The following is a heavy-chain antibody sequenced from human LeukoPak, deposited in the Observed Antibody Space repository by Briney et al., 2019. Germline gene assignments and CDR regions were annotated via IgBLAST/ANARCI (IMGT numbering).Heavy chain of an antibody. CDR1: GYTFSDFY. Sequence: ASVKVSCKTSGYTFSDFYIHWVRQAPGQGLEWMGWINPKTGGITYSQKFKGRVTMTRDTSLNTAHMEVTGLTFGDTAVYYCAREWGPNYVQGWFDPWGQGTLVSVSS. D-gene: IGHD3-10*02. CDR3: AREWGPNYVQGWFDP. V-gene: IGHV1-2*02. CDR2: INPKTGGI. J-gene: IGHJ5*02.